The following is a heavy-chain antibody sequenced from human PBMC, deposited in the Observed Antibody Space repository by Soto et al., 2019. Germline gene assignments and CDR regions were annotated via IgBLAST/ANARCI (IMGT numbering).Heavy chain of an antibody. CDR2: ISAANGNT. V-gene: IGHV1-3*01. D-gene: IGHD3-16*01. CDR1: GYTFANYA. CDR3: ARASYYDPSFYPKSYCYGMDV. Sequence: QVQLVQSGAEVKKPGASVRVSCKASGYTFANYAVHWVRQAPGQRLEWMGWISAANGNTKYSQKFQGRVTFTRDTSASTAYMDLSSLRSEDTAVYYCARASYYDPSFYPKSYCYGMDVWGQGTTVTVSS. J-gene: IGHJ6*02.